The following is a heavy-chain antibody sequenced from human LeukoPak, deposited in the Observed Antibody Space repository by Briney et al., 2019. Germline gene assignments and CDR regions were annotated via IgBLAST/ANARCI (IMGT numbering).Heavy chain of an antibody. CDR1: GYSFSNCW. CDR3: AIPPGYCGNDCSFDH. Sequence: GESPKISCEGSGYSFSNCWIGWVRQMPGKGLEWMGIIYPGDYETRYSPSFQGLVTISVDKSISTAYLQWSSLKASDTAMYYCAIPPGYCGNDCSFDHWGQGTLVTVSS. CDR2: IYPGDYET. J-gene: IGHJ4*02. D-gene: IGHD2-21*02. V-gene: IGHV5-51*01.